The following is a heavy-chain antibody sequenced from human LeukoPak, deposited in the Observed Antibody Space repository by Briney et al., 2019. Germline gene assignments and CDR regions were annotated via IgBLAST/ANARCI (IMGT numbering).Heavy chain of an antibody. J-gene: IGHJ4*02. Sequence: GGSLRFSCAASGFTFTGYEMHWVRQAPGKGLEWVSSISTSGSTKYYADSVKGRFTISRDNAKNSLYLQMNSLRAEDTAVYYCARDGPGYSFDYWGQGTLVTVSS. CDR2: ISTSGSTK. CDR1: GFTFTGYE. D-gene: IGHD5-12*01. V-gene: IGHV3-48*03. CDR3: ARDGPGYSFDY.